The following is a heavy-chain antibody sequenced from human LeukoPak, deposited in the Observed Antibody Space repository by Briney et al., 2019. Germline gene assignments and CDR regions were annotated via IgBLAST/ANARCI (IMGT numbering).Heavy chain of an antibody. D-gene: IGHD1-26*01. CDR2: INPNSGGT. J-gene: IGHJ4*02. Sequence: GASVKVSCTASGYTFTGYYMHWVRQAPGQGLEWMGWINPNSGGTNYAQKFQGWVTMTRDTSISTAYMELSRLRSDDTAVYYCARDGGVGARAFDYWGQGTLVTVSS. CDR3: ARDGGVGARAFDY. CDR1: GYTFTGYY. V-gene: IGHV1-2*04.